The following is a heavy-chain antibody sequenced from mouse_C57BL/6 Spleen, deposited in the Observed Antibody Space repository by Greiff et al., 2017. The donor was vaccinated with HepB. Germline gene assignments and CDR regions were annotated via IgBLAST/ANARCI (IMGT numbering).Heavy chain of an antibody. CDR2: IDPENGDT. D-gene: IGHD1-2*01. CDR3: TKLRHGV. J-gene: IGHJ1*03. Sequence: EVQRVESGAELVRPGASVKLSCTASGFNIKDDYMHWVKQRPEQGLEWIGWIDPENGDTEYASKFQGKATITADTSSNTAYLQLSSLTSEDTAVYYCTKLRHGVWGTGTTVTVSS. CDR1: GFNIKDDY. V-gene: IGHV14-4*01.